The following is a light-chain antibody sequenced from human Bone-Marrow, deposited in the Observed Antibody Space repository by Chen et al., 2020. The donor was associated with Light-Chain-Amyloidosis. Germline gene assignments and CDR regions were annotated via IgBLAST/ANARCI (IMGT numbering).Light chain of an antibody. J-gene: IGLJ3*02. CDR1: NIGSTS. V-gene: IGLV3-21*02. Sequence: SYVLTQPSSVSVAPGQTATIACGGNNIGSTSVHWYQQTPGQAPLLVGYDDSDRPSGIPVRLSGSNSGNTATLTISRVEAGDEADYYCQVWDRSSDRPVFGGGTKLTVL. CDR2: DDS. CDR3: QVWDRSSDRPV.